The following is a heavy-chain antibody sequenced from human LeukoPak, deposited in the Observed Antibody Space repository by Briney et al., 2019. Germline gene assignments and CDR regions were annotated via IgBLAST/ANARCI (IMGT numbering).Heavy chain of an antibody. Sequence: SQTLSLTCTVSGGSISSVDYYWSWIRQPPGKGLEWIGYIYYSGSTYYNPSLKSRVTISVDTSKNQFSLKLSSVTAADTAVYYCARTVDTAMAFDYWGQGTLVTVSS. CDR2: IYYSGST. J-gene: IGHJ4*02. V-gene: IGHV4-30-4*08. CDR3: ARTVDTAMAFDY. CDR1: GGSISSVDYY. D-gene: IGHD5-18*01.